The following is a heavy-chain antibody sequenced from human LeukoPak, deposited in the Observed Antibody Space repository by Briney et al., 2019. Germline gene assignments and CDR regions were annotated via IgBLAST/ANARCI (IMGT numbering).Heavy chain of an antibody. J-gene: IGHJ4*02. D-gene: IGHD5-24*01. CDR1: GGSISDYY. CDR2: IYNSGST. Sequence: TSETLSLTCTVSGGSISDYYWSWIRQPPGKGLEWVGYIYNSGSTHDSPSLKSRVTISVDTSKNQFSLKLGSVTAADTGVYYCARLSRHGCNYADYWGQGTLVTVSS. V-gene: IGHV4-59*08. CDR3: ARLSRHGCNYADY.